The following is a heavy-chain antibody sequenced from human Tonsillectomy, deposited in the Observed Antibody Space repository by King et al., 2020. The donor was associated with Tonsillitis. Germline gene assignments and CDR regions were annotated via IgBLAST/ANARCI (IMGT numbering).Heavy chain of an antibody. CDR3: ASRSGGRDYYYSGMDV. V-gene: IGHV1-69*01. Sequence: QLVQSGAEVKKPGSSVKVSCKASGGTFSKYAISWVRQAPGQGLEWMGGIIPLFVTSNYAQKFQGRGTITADESTSTAYMEVSSLRSEDTAVYYCASRSGGRDYYYSGMDVWGQGTTVTVSS. CDR2: IIPLFVTS. J-gene: IGHJ6*02. D-gene: IGHD2-15*01. CDR1: GGTFSKYA.